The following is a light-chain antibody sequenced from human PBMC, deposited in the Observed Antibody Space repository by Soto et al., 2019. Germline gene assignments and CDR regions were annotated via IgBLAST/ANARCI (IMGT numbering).Light chain of an antibody. J-gene: IGKJ4*01. CDR2: GAS. CDR1: QSVSSSH. V-gene: IGKV3-20*01. CDR3: QQYGSSPPLT. Sequence: EIVLTHSPGTLSLSPCEGATLSCRASQSVSSSHLAWYQQKPGQAPRLLIYGASSRATGIPDRFSGSGSGTDFTLTISRLEPEDFVVYYCQQYGSSPPLTFGGGTKVDIK.